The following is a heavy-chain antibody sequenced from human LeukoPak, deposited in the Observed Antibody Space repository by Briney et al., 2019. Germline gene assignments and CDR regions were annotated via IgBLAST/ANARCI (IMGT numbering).Heavy chain of an antibody. J-gene: IGHJ4*02. Sequence: PGGSLRLSCAASGFTFTTYWMSWVRQPPGNGLEWVANINQDGGEKYYVDAVKGRFTISRDNAKNSLYLQMNSLRAEDTAVYFCARASTPYHSSYYSPFDYWGQGTLVTVSS. CDR2: INQDGGEK. CDR3: ARASTPYHSSYYSPFDY. CDR1: GFTFTTYW. V-gene: IGHV3-7*01. D-gene: IGHD3-22*01.